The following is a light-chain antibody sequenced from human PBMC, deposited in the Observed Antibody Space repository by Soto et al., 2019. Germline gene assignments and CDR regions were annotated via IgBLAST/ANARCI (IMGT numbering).Light chain of an antibody. J-gene: IGKJ2*01. CDR3: QQYDNWPHT. CDR1: QNLSRN. Sequence: EMVMTQSPVTLSVSPGERATLSCRARQNLSRNLAWYQQQPGQAPRLLIYGASTRATGIPARFSGSGSGTDFTLTISSLQSEDFAVYYCQQYDNWPHTFGQGTKLEIK. CDR2: GAS. V-gene: IGKV3-15*01.